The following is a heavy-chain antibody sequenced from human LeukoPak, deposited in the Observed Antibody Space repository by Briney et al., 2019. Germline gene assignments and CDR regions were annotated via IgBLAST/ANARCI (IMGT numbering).Heavy chain of an antibody. V-gene: IGHV3-49*04. CDR2: IRSRAYDGTT. J-gene: IGHJ4*02. CDR3: TPLEDIVVVPDAQRGFDY. D-gene: IGHD2-2*01. CDR1: GFTFGDYA. Sequence: GGSLRLSCTASGFTFGDYAMSWVRQAPGKGLEWVGFIRSRAYDGTTEYAASVKGRFTISRDDSKSIAYLQMNSLNTEDTAVYYCTPLEDIVVVPDAQRGFDYWGQGTLVTVSS.